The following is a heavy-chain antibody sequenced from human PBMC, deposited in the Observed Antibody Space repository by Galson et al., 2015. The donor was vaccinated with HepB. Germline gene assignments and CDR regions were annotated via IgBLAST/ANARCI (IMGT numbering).Heavy chain of an antibody. CDR1: GFPFRSSA. D-gene: IGHD5-12*01. J-gene: IGHJ4*02. CDR3: ARGGYVQMYYFDY. Sequence: SLRLSCAAFGFPFRSSAMHWVRQAPGKGLEWVALIWYDGSKKYYVDSVKGRFTISRDNSKNTLYLQMNSLRAEDTAVYYCARGGYVQMYYFDYWGQRTLVTVSS. V-gene: IGHV3-33*01. CDR2: IWYDGSKK.